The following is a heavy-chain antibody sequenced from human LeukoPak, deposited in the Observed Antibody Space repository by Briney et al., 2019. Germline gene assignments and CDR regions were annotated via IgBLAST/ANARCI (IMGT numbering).Heavy chain of an antibody. CDR1: GGTFISYA. V-gene: IGHV1-69*13. CDR3: ASHPVHDYGDYEEQYYFDY. D-gene: IGHD4-17*01. J-gene: IGHJ4*02. Sequence: SVKVSCKASGGTFISYAISWVRQAPGQGLEWMGGIIPIFGTANYAQKFQGRVTITADESTSTAYMELSSLRSEDTAVYYCASHPVHDYGDYEEQYYFDYWGQGTLVTVSS. CDR2: IIPIFGTA.